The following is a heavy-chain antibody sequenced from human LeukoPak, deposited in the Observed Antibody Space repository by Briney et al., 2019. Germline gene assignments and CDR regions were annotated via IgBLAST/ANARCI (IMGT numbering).Heavy chain of an antibody. CDR2: ISSSSSYI. D-gene: IGHD3-10*01. V-gene: IGHV3-21*01. Sequence: PGGSLRLSCAASGFTFSSYSMNWVRQAPVKGLEWVSSISSSSSYIYYADSVKGRFTISRDNAKNSLYLQMNSLRAEDTAVYYCARGVPGIYYYGMDVWGQGTTVTVSS. CDR1: GFTFSSYS. J-gene: IGHJ6*02. CDR3: ARGVPGIYYYGMDV.